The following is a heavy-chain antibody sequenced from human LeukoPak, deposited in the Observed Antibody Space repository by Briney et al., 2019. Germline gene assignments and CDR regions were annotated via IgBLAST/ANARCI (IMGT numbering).Heavy chain of an antibody. CDR2: IYSGGST. J-gene: IGHJ6*02. V-gene: IGHV3-66*01. Sequence: GGSLRLSCAASGFTVSSNYMSWVHQAPGKGLEWVSVIYSGGSTYYADTVTGRFTISRDNSKKTLYLQMNSLRAEDTAVYYCAKYQSSPPYYYCGMDVWGQGTTVTVSS. CDR1: GFTVSSNY. CDR3: AKYQSSPPYYYCGMDV. D-gene: IGHD2/OR15-2a*01.